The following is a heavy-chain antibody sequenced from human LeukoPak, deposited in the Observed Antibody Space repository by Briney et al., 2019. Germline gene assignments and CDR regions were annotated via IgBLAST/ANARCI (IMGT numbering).Heavy chain of an antibody. V-gene: IGHV3-21*01. J-gene: IGHJ4*02. CDR2: ISTSSSYI. Sequence: GGSLRLSCAASGFTFSSYSMNWVRRAPGKGLEWVSSISTSSSYIYYADSVKGRFTISRDNAKNSLYLQMNSLRAEDTAVYYCARDFSSSWYSYGFYFDYWGQGTLVTVSS. CDR3: ARDFSSSWYSYGFYFDY. CDR1: GFTFSSYS. D-gene: IGHD6-13*01.